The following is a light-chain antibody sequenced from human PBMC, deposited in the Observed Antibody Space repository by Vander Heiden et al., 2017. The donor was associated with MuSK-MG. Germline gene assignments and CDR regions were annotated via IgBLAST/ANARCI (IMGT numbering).Light chain of an antibody. V-gene: IGLV2-14*01. CDR2: DVS. J-gene: IGLJ1*01. CDR3: SSYTSSSTLFV. CDR1: SSDVGGYNY. Sequence: QSALPQPDAVSGSPGQAITISYTGTSSDVGGYNYVSWYHLHTSTAPELLIYDVSNRPSGVPHRFSVSKSVITASLTTSRLHAEEEADYYCSSYTSSSTLFVFGTGTKVTVL.